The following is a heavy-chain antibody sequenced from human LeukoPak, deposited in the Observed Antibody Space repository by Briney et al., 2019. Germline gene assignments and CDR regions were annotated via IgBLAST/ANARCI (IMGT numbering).Heavy chain of an antibody. D-gene: IGHD2-21*02. CDR3: ARDCGGDSGYYYYSMDV. J-gene: IGHJ6*02. CDR1: GYTFTSYG. V-gene: IGHV1-18*01. Sequence: ASVKVSCKASGYTFTSYGISWVRQAPGQGLEWMGWISAYNGNTNYAQKLQGRVTMTRDTSIKTAYMELSSLRSDDTAVYYCARDCGGDSGYYYYSMDVWGQGTTVTVSS. CDR2: ISAYNGNT.